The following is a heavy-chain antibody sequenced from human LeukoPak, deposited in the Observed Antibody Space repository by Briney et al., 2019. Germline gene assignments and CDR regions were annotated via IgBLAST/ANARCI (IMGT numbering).Heavy chain of an antibody. Sequence: PSETLSLTCAVYGGSFSGYYWSWIRQPPGKGLEWIGEINHSGSTNYNPSLKSRVTISVDTSKNQLSLKLSSVTAAGTAVYYRARAPIIAVAGGWFDPWGQGTLVTVSS. D-gene: IGHD6-19*01. J-gene: IGHJ5*02. CDR1: GGSFSGYY. CDR3: ARAPIIAVAGGWFDP. V-gene: IGHV4-34*01. CDR2: INHSGST.